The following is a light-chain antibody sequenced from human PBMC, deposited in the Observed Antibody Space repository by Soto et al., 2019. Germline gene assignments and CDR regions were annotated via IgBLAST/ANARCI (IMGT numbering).Light chain of an antibody. Sequence: QSVLTQPPSVSGAPGLRVTVSCTGNSSNIGADFGVHWYRQVPGTAPKLLIFNNDNRPSGIPDRFSGSRSGSSASLAITGLQAEDEATSSCQSYDSSLSGYVFGSGTKVTVL. CDR2: NND. CDR3: QSYDSSLSGYV. J-gene: IGLJ1*01. V-gene: IGLV1-40*01. CDR1: SSNIGADFG.